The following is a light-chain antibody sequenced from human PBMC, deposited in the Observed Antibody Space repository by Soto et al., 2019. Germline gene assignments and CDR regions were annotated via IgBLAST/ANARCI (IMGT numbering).Light chain of an antibody. Sequence: EIVLTQSPGTLSLSPGERATLSCRASQSVSSTYLAWYQQKPGQAPRLLIYGASSRATGIPDRFSGSASGTDFTLSISRLETEDFAIYYCQQYGDSRTFGQGTKLEIK. V-gene: IGKV3-20*01. CDR2: GAS. CDR3: QQYGDSRT. J-gene: IGKJ2*01. CDR1: QSVSSTY.